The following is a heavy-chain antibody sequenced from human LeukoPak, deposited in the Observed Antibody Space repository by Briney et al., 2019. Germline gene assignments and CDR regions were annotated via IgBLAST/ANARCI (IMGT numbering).Heavy chain of an antibody. V-gene: IGHV1-2*02. Sequence: ASVKVSCKASGYTFTGYYMHWVRQAPGQGLEWMGWINPNSGGTNYAQKFQGRVTMTRDTSTSTVYMELSSLRSEDTAVYYCAGFFGWEPAWESAFDIWGQGTMVTVSS. J-gene: IGHJ3*02. D-gene: IGHD1-26*01. CDR1: GYTFTGYY. CDR3: AGFFGWEPAWESAFDI. CDR2: INPNSGGT.